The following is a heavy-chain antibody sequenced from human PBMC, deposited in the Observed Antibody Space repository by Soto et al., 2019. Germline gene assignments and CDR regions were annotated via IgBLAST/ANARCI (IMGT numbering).Heavy chain of an antibody. CDR2: IYYSGST. CDR1: GGSISSYY. V-gene: IGHV4-59*01. Sequence: QVQLQESGPGLVKPSETLSLTCTVSGGSISSYYWSWIRQPPGKGLEWIGYIYYSGSTNYNPSLKSRVTISVDTSKNQFSLKLSSVTAADTAVYYCARGILTGYSLDYWGQGTLVTVSS. CDR3: ARGILTGYSLDY. D-gene: IGHD3-9*01. J-gene: IGHJ4*02.